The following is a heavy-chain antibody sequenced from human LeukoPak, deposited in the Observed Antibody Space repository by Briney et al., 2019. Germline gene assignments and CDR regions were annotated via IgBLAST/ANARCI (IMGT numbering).Heavy chain of an antibody. J-gene: IGHJ2*01. Sequence: SETLSLTCTGSGGSISSYYWSWIRQPPGKGLEWIGYIYYSGSTNYNPSLKSRVTISVDTSKNQFSLKLSSVTAADTAVYYCARPHGYCSGGSCPPGYWYFDLWGRGTLVTVSS. CDR2: IYYSGST. CDR1: GGSISSYY. V-gene: IGHV4-59*01. D-gene: IGHD2-15*01. CDR3: ARPHGYCSGGSCPPGYWYFDL.